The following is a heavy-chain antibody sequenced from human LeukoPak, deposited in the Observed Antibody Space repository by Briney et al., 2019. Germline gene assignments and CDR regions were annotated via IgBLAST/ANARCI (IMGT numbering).Heavy chain of an antibody. CDR3: VKDPMGDDGC. CDR1: GFTFSSYA. CDR2: ISGSGGST. J-gene: IGHJ4*02. Sequence: GGSLRLSCAASGFTFSSYAMSWVRQAPGKRLEWVSAISGSGGSTYYADSVKGRFTISRDNSKNTLYLQMNSLRAEDTAVYYCVKDPMGDDGCWGQGTLVTVSS. V-gene: IGHV3-23*01. D-gene: IGHD5-24*01.